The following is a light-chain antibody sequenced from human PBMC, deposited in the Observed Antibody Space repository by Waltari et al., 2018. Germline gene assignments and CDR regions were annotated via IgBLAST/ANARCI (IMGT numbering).Light chain of an antibody. CDR3: QQRHNWPLT. CDR2: DTS. J-gene: IGKJ4*01. Sequence: EIVLTQSPATLSLSPGETATLSCRASQSVRSYLAWYQQKPGQAPRLLISDTSNRASGIPARFSGSGSGTDFSLSISSLEPEDFAVYYCQQRHNWPLTFGGGTKVEIK. V-gene: IGKV3-11*01. CDR1: QSVRSY.